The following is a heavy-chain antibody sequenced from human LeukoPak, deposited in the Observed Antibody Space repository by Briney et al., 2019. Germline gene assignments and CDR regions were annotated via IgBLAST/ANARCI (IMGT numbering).Heavy chain of an antibody. J-gene: IGHJ5*02. V-gene: IGHV3-11*01. CDR3: ARDYYASGSYGYFDP. Sequence: GGSLRLSCAASGFPFSDYYMSWIRQAPGKGLEWVSYSSGSGETSHYADSAKGRFIISRDNAKNSLYLRMNSLRADDTAVYYCARDYYASGSYGYFDPWGQGTLVTVSS. CDR2: SSGSGETS. CDR1: GFPFSDYY. D-gene: IGHD3-10*01.